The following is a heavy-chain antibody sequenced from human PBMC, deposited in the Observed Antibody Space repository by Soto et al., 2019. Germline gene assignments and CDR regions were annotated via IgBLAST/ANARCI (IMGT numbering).Heavy chain of an antibody. Sequence: SETLFLTCTVSGGSISSYYWSWIRQPPGKGLEWIGYIYYSGSTNYNPSLKSRVTISVDTSKNQFSLKLSSVTAADTAVYYCAREPPXVGYCSGGSCYRGAFDIWGQGTMVTVSS. J-gene: IGHJ3*02. CDR2: IYYSGST. D-gene: IGHD2-15*01. V-gene: IGHV4-59*01. CDR1: GGSISSYY. CDR3: AREPPXVGYCSGGSCYRGAFDI.